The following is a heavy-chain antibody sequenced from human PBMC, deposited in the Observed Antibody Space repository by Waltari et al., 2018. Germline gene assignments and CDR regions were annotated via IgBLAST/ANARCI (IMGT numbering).Heavy chain of an antibody. CDR1: GGSISSSNW. D-gene: IGHD3-22*01. J-gene: IGHJ4*02. CDR2: ISGSSGST. V-gene: IGHV4-4*02. CDR3: TKYYDSSHFDY. Sequence: QVQLQESGLGLVKPSETLSLTCAVSGGSISSSNWWSWTRQPPGKGLEWIGYISGSSGSTYYNPSLKSRVTISTDTSKKQLSLKLSSVTAADTAVYYCTKYYDSSHFDYWGQGVLVTVSS.